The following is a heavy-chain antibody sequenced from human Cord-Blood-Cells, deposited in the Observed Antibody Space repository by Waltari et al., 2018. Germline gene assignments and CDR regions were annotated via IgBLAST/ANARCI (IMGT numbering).Heavy chain of an antibody. V-gene: IGHV4-59*01. CDR1: GGPISSYY. CDR3: ARAGGKQYQLLSWGWFDP. CDR2: IYYSGST. Sequence: QVQLQESGPGLVKPSEPLSLTCTVSGGPISSYYWSWIRQPPGQGLEWIGYIYYSGSTNYNPSLKIRVTISVDTSKNQFSLKLSSVTAADTAVYYCARAGGKQYQLLSWGWFDPWGQGTLVTVSS. J-gene: IGHJ5*02. D-gene: IGHD2-2*01.